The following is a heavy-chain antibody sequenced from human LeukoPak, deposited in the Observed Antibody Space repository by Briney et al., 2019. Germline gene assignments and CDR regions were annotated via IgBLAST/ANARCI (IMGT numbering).Heavy chain of an antibody. CDR3: ARDRGVRGIDY. CDR2: IDYSGST. D-gene: IGHD3-10*01. J-gene: IGHJ4*02. CDR1: GDSVSSGRYY. V-gene: IGHV4-61*01. Sequence: SETLSLTCTVSGDSVSSGRYYWSWIRQPPGKGLEWIGYIDYSGSTDYNPSLKSRVSISVDTSRNQFSLKLNSVTAVDTAVYYCARDRGVRGIDYWGQGTPVTVSS.